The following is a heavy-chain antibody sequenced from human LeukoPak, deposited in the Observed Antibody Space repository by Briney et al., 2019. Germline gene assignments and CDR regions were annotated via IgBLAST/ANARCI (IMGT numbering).Heavy chain of an antibody. CDR2: IIPIFGTA. D-gene: IGHD6-13*01. J-gene: IGHJ4*02. CDR1: GGTFSSYA. Sequence: SVKVSCKASGGTFSSYAISWVRQAPGQGLEWMGGIIPIFGTANYAQKFQGRVTITADKSTSTAYTELSSLGSEDTAVYYCARDAAAAGTLDFGYWGQGTLVTVSS. V-gene: IGHV1-69*06. CDR3: ARDAAAAGTLDFGY.